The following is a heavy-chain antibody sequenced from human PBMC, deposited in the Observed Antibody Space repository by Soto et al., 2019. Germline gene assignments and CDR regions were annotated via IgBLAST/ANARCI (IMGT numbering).Heavy chain of an antibody. Sequence: ASVKVSCKASGYTFTRYTMNWVRQAPGQRLEWMGWINPDNGSTKSSQKFQDRVIITRDTSASTAYMDLSSLRSEDTAVYYCARGIATGQLDPWGQGTLVTVSS. CDR1: GYTFTRYT. D-gene: IGHD2-15*01. CDR2: INPDNGST. J-gene: IGHJ5*02. CDR3: ARGIATGQLDP. V-gene: IGHV1-3*01.